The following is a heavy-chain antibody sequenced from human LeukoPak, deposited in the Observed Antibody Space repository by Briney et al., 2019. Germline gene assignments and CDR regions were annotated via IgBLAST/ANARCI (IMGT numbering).Heavy chain of an antibody. CDR3: ARARTTLTIMTGNRWVSFGY. V-gene: IGHV1-2*02. D-gene: IGHD4-17*01. CDR2: INPNSGGT. CDR1: GYTFTGYY. J-gene: IGHJ4*02. Sequence: ASVKVSCKASGYTFTGYYMHWVRQAPGQGLEWMGWINPNSGGTNYAQKFQGRVTMTRDTSISTAYMELSRLRSDDTAVYYCARARTTLTIMTGNRWVSFGYWGQGTLVTVSS.